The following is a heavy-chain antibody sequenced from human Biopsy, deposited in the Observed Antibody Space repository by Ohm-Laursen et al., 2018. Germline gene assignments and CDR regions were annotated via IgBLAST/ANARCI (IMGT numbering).Heavy chain of an antibody. CDR1: GSTFTDYD. D-gene: IGHD1-1*01. J-gene: IGHJ6*02. V-gene: IGHV3-11*01. CDR3: ARNVRLEMTDHSGVTTYSRYFAMDA. Sequence: SLRLSCSAPGSTFTDYDISWVRHVPGQGLEWLALISPSSTTIYYADSVRGRFFISRDDAKNSVSLEMSSLRADDTALYFCARNVRLEMTDHSGVTTYSRYFAMDAWGRGTTVTVSS. CDR2: ISPSSTTI.